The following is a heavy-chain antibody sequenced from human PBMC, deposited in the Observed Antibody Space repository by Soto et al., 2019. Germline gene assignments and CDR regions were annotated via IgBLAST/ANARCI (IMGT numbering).Heavy chain of an antibody. J-gene: IGHJ4*02. Sequence: QVQLQESGPGLVKPSQTLSLTCTISGGSINSGGYYWSWIRQHPGKGLEWIGYISYSGSTYYNPSLKSRVTISVDTSKNQLSLKLSSVTAADTAVYYCATSDYDSSGYDGGFDYWGQGTLVTVSS. V-gene: IGHV4-31*03. CDR2: ISYSGST. CDR1: GGSINSGGYY. CDR3: ATSDYDSSGYDGGFDY. D-gene: IGHD3-22*01.